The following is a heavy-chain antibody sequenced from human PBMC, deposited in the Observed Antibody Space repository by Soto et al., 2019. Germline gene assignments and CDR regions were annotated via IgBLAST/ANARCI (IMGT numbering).Heavy chain of an antibody. J-gene: IGHJ4*02. CDR1: GFTFSSYA. D-gene: IGHD2-2*01. V-gene: IGHV3-30-3*01. CDR3: GRCTSTSCHLGSDY. Sequence: QVLLVDSGGGVVQPGRSLRLSCAASGFTFSSYAMNWVRQAPGKGLEWVALISHDGINKYYADSVRGRFTISRDSSTNTLYLQMNSPRAADTAVYYCGRCTSTSCHLGSDYWGQGTLVTVSS. CDR2: ISHDGINK.